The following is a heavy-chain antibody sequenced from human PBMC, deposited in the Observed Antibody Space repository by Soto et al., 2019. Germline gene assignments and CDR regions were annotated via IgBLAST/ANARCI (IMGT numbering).Heavy chain of an antibody. CDR2: VSHDGRNT. Sequence: VQLVESGGGVVQPWRSLRLSCAASGFTFSDYAMHWVRQAPGKGLEWVAVVSHDGRNTHYADSVKGRFTISRDSYKNTVSLGMTSLRAEDTAVCYCAKGGRQWLVTADFNYWGQGARVTVSS. CDR1: GFTFSDYA. V-gene: IGHV3-30*18. CDR3: AKGGRQWLVTADFNY. J-gene: IGHJ4*02. D-gene: IGHD6-19*01.